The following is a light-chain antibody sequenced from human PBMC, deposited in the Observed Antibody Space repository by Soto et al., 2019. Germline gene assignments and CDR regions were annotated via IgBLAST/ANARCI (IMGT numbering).Light chain of an antibody. CDR2: TSS. CDR3: QQSYSTPPT. V-gene: IGKV1-39*01. J-gene: IGKJ1*01. CDR1: QSIGRN. Sequence: DIHMTQSPASLSASVGDRVTISCRASQSIGRNLNWYQQKAGKAPTLLMFTSSNLQSGVPSRFSGSGSGTDFIFTISSLQPEDFATSYCQQSYSTPPTFGQGTKVEIK.